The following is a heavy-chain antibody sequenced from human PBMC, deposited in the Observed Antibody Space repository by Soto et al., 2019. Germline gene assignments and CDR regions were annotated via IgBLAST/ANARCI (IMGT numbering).Heavy chain of an antibody. D-gene: IGHD3-3*01. CDR1: GYTFTSYG. J-gene: IGHJ6*02. V-gene: IGHV1-18*01. CDR3: ARDKITIFGVVIEYYHYDGIDA. CDR2: ISAYNGNT. Sequence: ASVKVSCKASGYTFTSYGISWVRQAPGQGLEWTGWISAYNGNTNYAQKLQGRVTMTTDTSTSTAYMELRSLRSDDTAVYYCARDKITIFGVVIEYYHYDGIDAWGQGWTVSVAS.